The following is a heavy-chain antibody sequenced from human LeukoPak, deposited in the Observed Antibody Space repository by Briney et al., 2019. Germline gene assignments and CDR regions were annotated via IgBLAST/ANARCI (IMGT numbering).Heavy chain of an antibody. V-gene: IGHV1-18*01. CDR1: GYTFTSYG. Sequence: ASVKVSCKASGYTFTSYGISWVRQAPGQGLEWMGWISTYNGNTNYAQKLQGRVTMTTDTSTSTAYMELRSLRSDDTAVYYCARDRRIANWFDPWAQGTLVTVSS. CDR2: ISTYNGNT. CDR3: ARDRRIANWFDP. D-gene: IGHD6-13*01. J-gene: IGHJ5*02.